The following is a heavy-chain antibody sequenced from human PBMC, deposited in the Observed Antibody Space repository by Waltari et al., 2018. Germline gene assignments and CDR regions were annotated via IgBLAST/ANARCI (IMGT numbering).Heavy chain of an antibody. V-gene: IGHV1-46*01. CDR1: GYTFTSYF. D-gene: IGHD2-2*01. Sequence: QVQLVQSGAEVKKPGASVKVSCKASGYTFTSYFMHWVRQAPGQGLEWMGIINPSGGSTSYAQKFQGRVTMTRDTSMSTVYMELSSLRSEDTAVYYCASSKQSHDAFDIWGQGTMVTVSS. CDR3: ASSKQSHDAFDI. CDR2: INPSGGST. J-gene: IGHJ3*02.